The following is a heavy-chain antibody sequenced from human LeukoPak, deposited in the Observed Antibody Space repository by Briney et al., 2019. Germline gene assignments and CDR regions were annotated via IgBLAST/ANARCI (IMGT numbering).Heavy chain of an antibody. CDR1: GFTFSSYA. D-gene: IGHD1-26*01. V-gene: IGHV3-30-3*01. CDR3: ARTGEGSDY. CDR2: ISYDGSNK. Sequence: PGGSLRLSCAASGFTFSSYAMHWVRQAPGKGLEWVAVISYDGSNKYYADSVKGRFTISRDNSKNTLNLQMNSLRAEDTAVYYCARTGEGSDYWGQGTLVTVSS. J-gene: IGHJ4*02.